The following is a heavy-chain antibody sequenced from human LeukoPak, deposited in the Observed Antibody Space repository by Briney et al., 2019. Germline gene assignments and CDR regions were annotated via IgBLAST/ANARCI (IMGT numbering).Heavy chain of an antibody. CDR2: IYYSGST. Sequence: PSETLSLTCTVSGGSISSSSYYWGWIRQPPGKGLEWIGSIYYSGSTYYNPSLKSRVTISVDTSKNQFSLKLSSVTAADTAVYYCARVVVVAASADYWGQGTLVTVSS. J-gene: IGHJ4*02. CDR3: ARVVVVAASADY. CDR1: GGSISSSSYY. V-gene: IGHV4-39*07. D-gene: IGHD2-15*01.